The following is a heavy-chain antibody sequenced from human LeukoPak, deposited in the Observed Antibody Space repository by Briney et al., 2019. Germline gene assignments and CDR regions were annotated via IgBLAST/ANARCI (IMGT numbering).Heavy chain of an antibody. CDR2: IIPIFGTA. Sequence: SVKVSCKASRGTFSSYAISWVRQAPGQGLEWMGGIIPIFGTANYAQKFQGRVTITKDESTSTAYMELSSLRSEDTAVYYCATYYYDSSGYYYDPHFDYWGQGTLVTVS. J-gene: IGHJ4*02. V-gene: IGHV1-69*05. CDR3: ATYYYDSSGYYYDPHFDY. CDR1: RGTFSSYA. D-gene: IGHD3-22*01.